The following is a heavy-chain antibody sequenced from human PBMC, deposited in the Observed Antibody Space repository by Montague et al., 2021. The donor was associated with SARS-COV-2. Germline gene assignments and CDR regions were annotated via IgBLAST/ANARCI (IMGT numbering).Heavy chain of an antibody. D-gene: IGHD2-15*01. J-gene: IGHJ6*02. CDR2: MNPNNDNR. CDR3: ARAEYCSGGSCGYYYYGMDV. V-gene: IGHV1-8*01. CDR1: GYTFTNYD. Sequence: SVKVSCKASGYTFTNYDINWVRQAPGQGPEWMGWMNPNNDNRGYTQKFEGRVTMTRNTSISTAYMELSSLRSEDTAVYYCARAEYCSGGSCGYYYYGMDVWGQGTSVTVSS.